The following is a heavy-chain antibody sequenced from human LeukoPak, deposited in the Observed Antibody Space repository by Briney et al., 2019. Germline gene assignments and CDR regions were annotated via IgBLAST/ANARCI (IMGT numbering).Heavy chain of an antibody. CDR3: ARKVLSGSRYFDY. CDR2: ISSSGSTI. Sequence: QTGGSLRLSCAASGFTFSSYEMNWVRQAPGKGLEWVSYISSSGSTIYYADSVKGRFTISRDNAKNSLYLQMNSLRAEDTAVYYCARKVLSGSRYFDYWGQGALVTVSS. D-gene: IGHD1-26*01. CDR1: GFTFSSYE. V-gene: IGHV3-48*03. J-gene: IGHJ4*02.